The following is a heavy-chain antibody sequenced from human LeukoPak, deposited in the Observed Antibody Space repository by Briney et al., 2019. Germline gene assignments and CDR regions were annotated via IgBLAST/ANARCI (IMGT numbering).Heavy chain of an antibody. CDR3: ARDHCSSISCYWFDS. Sequence: ASVKVSCKASGGTFSSYAISWVRQAPGQGLEWMGIINPSDGSTIYPQRFQGRVTMTRDTSTSTVYMELSSLRSEDTAIYYCARDHCSSISCYWFDSWGQGTLVTVSS. CDR1: GGTFSSYA. J-gene: IGHJ5*01. V-gene: IGHV1-46*01. CDR2: INPSDGST. D-gene: IGHD2-2*01.